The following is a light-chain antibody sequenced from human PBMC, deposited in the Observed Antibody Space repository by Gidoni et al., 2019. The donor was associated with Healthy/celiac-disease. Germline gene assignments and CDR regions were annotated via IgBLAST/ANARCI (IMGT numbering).Light chain of an antibody. Sequence: SSELTQDPAVSVALGQTVRITCQGDSLRSYYASWYQQKPGQAPVLVIYGKNNRPSGIPDRFSGSSSGNTASLTITGAQAEDEADYYCNHLEVFGGGTKLTVL. J-gene: IGLJ2*01. CDR1: SLRSYY. CDR2: GKN. V-gene: IGLV3-19*01. CDR3: NHLEV.